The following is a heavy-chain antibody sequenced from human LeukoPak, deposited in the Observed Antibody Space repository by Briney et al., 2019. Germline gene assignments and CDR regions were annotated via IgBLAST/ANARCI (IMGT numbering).Heavy chain of an antibody. J-gene: IGHJ4*02. V-gene: IGHV4-39*01. CDR1: GGSISSSSYY. CDR2: IYYSGST. CDR3: ARLDMIVVVTFDY. Sequence: SETLSLTCTVSGGSISSSSYYWGWIRQPPGKGLEWIGRIYYSGSTYYNPSLKSRVTISVEKSKNQFSLKLSSVTAADTAVYYCARLDMIVVVTFDYWGQGTLVTVSS. D-gene: IGHD3-22*01.